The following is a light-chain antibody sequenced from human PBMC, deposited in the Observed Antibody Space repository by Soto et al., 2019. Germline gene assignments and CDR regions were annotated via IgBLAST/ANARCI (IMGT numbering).Light chain of an antibody. V-gene: IGLV1-44*01. Sequence: QSVLTQPPSASGTPGQRVTISCSGSSSNIGSETVNWYQQLPGMAPKLLIYSNNQRPSGVPDRFSGSKSGTSASLAISGLQSEDEADYYCAAWDASVNGVVFGGGTKVTVL. J-gene: IGLJ2*01. CDR2: SNN. CDR3: AAWDASVNGVV. CDR1: SSNIGSET.